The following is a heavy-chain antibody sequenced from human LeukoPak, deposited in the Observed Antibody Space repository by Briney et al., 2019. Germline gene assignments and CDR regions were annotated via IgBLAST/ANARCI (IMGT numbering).Heavy chain of an antibody. CDR1: GFSVSDNY. Sequence: GGSLRLSCEASGFSVSDNYMSWVRQAPGKGLEWVSLLFSGGSTHYADSVKGRFTISRDNTKNSLYLQMDSLRAEDTALYYCAKDRKTTSSGWFLCSEAFDIWGHGTMVTVSS. D-gene: IGHD6-19*01. V-gene: IGHV3-53*05. CDR3: AKDRKTTSSGWFLCSEAFDI. J-gene: IGHJ3*02. CDR2: LFSGGST.